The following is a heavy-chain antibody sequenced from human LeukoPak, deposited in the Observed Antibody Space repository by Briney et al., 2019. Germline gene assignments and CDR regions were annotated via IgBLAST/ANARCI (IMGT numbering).Heavy chain of an antibody. CDR2: IYYSGST. J-gene: IGHJ4*02. V-gene: IGHV4-39*01. CDR1: GGSISSSSYY. Sequence: SETLSLTCTVSGGSISSSSYYWGWIRQPPGKGLEWIGSIYYSGSTYYNPSLKSRVTISVDTSKNQFSLKLSSVTAADTAVCYCARGSEMATIYDYWGQGTLVTISS. D-gene: IGHD5-24*01. CDR3: ARGSEMATIYDY.